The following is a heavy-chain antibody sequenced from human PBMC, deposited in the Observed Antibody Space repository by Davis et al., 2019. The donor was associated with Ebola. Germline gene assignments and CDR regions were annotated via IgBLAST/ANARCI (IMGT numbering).Heavy chain of an antibody. V-gene: IGHV2-70*11. J-gene: IGHJ5*02. Sequence: SGPTLVKPTQTLTLTCTFSGFSLSTSGMCVSWIRQPPGKALEWLARIDWDDDKYYSTSLKTRLTISKDTSKNQVVLTMTNMDPVDTATDYWARSLGYCSSTSCYTGWFDPLGQGTLVTVSS. CDR2: IDWDDDK. CDR3: ARSLGYCSSTSCYTGWFDP. D-gene: IGHD2-2*02. CDR1: GFSLSTSGMC.